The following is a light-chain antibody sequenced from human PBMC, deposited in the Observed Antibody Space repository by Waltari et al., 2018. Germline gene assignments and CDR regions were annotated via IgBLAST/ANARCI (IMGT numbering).Light chain of an antibody. CDR3: QAYDSSLSAWV. J-gene: IGLJ3*02. CDR2: GDS. Sequence: QSVLTQPPSVSGDPGQRVTISCSGNRSNIGAGYAVHWYQQFPGTVPKLLIFGDSFRPAGVLDRFSGSKSGTSASLASTGLQADDEAVYYCQAYDSSLSAWVFGAGTKLTVL. V-gene: IGLV1-40*01. CDR1: RSNIGAGYA.